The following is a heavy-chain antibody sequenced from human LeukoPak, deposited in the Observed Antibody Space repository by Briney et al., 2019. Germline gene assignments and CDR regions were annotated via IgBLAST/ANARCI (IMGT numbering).Heavy chain of an antibody. CDR3: ARPHSGYYDSSGYYKNWFDP. V-gene: IGHV4-39*07. D-gene: IGHD3-22*01. J-gene: IGHJ5*02. Sequence: SETLSLTCTVFGGSISSSSYYWGWIRQPPGKGLEWIGSIYYSGSTYYNPSLKSRVAISVDTSKNQFSLKLSSVTAADTAVYYCARPHSGYYDSSGYYKNWFDPWGQGTLVTVSS. CDR1: GGSISSSSYY. CDR2: IYYSGST.